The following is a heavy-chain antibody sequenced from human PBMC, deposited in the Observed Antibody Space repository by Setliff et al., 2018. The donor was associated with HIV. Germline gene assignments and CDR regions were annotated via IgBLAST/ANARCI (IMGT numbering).Heavy chain of an antibody. CDR1: GHTFTNYA. CDR2: IIPGNANI. D-gene: IGHD2-8*02. CDR3: AREVGSKMESDTGGFSI. V-gene: IGHV1-3*01. Sequence: ASVKVSCKASGHTFTNYAIHWVRQVPGQRLEWMGWIIPGNANIRYSQNFHGRVSFTRDTSANTAYMELSSLIFEDTAVYYCAREVGSKMESDTGGFSIWGQGTKVTVSS. J-gene: IGHJ3*02.